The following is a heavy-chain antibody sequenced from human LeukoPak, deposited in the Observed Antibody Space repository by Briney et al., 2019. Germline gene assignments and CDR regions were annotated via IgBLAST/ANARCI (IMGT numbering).Heavy chain of an antibody. CDR2: IYYSGGT. CDR3: ARTDSHYYFDY. D-gene: IGHD3-3*01. CDR1: GGSISSGDYY. Sequence: SETLSLTCTVSGGSISSGDYYWSWIRQPPGKGLEWIGYIYYSGGTYYNPSLKSRVTISVDTSKNQFSLKLSSVTAADTAVYYCARTDSHYYFDYWGQGTLVTVSS. V-gene: IGHV4-30-4*08. J-gene: IGHJ4*02.